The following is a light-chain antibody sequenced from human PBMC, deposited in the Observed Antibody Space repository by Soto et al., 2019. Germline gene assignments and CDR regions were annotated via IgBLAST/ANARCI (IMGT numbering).Light chain of an antibody. Sequence: QSVLTQPPSASGSPGQSVTISCTGTSSDVGDYNYVSWYQQHPGKAPKLMIYEVSKRPSGVPDRFSGSKSGNTASLTVSGLQAEDKADYYCSSYAGSTYVFGTGTKVTVL. CDR1: SSDVGDYNY. J-gene: IGLJ1*01. CDR2: EVS. V-gene: IGLV2-8*01. CDR3: SSYAGSTYV.